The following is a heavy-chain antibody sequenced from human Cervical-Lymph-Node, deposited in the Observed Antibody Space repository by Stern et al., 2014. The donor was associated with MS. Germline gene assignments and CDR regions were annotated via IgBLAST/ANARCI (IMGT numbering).Heavy chain of an antibody. D-gene: IGHD3-22*01. CDR1: GYTFTSYY. J-gene: IGHJ4*02. CDR3: ARDMYYATSGSYYGFDY. Sequence: QLVQSGAEVKKPGASVKVSCKASGYTFTSYYIHWVRQAPGQGLEWMGIINPSGDSTTYSQKFQDRVTMTRDTSTSTLYMELSSLRSEDTAVYYCARDMYYATSGSYYGFDYWGQGTLVTVSS. CDR2: INPSGDST. V-gene: IGHV1-46*01.